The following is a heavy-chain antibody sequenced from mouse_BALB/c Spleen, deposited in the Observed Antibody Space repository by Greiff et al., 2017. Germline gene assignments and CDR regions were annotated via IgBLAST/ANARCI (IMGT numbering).Heavy chain of an antibody. D-gene: IGHD2-4*01. Sequence: VQLQQSGAELVRPGASVTLSCKASGYTFTDYEMHWVKQTPVHGLEWIGAIDPETGGTAYNQKFKGKATLTADKSSSTAYMELRSLTSEDSAVYYCTRRADYDAYYAMDYWGQGTSVTVSS. CDR3: TRRADYDAYYAMDY. V-gene: IGHV1-15*01. CDR2: IDPETGGT. CDR1: GYTFTDYE. J-gene: IGHJ4*01.